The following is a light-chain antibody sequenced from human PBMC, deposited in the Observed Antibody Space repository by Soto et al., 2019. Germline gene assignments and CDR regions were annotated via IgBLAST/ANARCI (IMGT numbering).Light chain of an antibody. J-gene: IGLJ3*02. Sequence: QSALTQPHSVSGSPGQSVTISCTGTSSDVGGYNYVSWYQQHPGKAPKLMIYDVSKRPSGVPDRFSGSKSGNTASLTISGLQAEDEADYYCCSYAGRYSWVFGGGTKVTVL. V-gene: IGLV2-11*01. CDR1: SSDVGGYNY. CDR3: CSYAGRYSWV. CDR2: DVS.